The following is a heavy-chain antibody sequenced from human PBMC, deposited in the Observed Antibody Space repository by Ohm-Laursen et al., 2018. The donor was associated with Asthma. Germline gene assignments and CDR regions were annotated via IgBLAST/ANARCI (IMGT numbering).Heavy chain of an antibody. J-gene: IGHJ4*02. Sequence: SGTLSLICTLSGASFSTYYWGWIRQPPGKGLEWIGYIYYSGSTYYNPSVKSRVTISLDTSKNQFSLKLSSVTAADTAVYYCSRFFRGIAVAGNVPTFFDYWGQGTLVTVSS. CDR1: GASFSTYY. CDR3: SRFFRGIAVAGNVPTFFDY. CDR2: IYYSGST. D-gene: IGHD6-19*01. V-gene: IGHV4-59*04.